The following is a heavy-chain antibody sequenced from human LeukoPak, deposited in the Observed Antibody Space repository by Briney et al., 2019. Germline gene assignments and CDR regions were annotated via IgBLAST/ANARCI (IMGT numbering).Heavy chain of an antibody. CDR3: AKDVRTSGPRGSIDY. J-gene: IGHJ4*02. Sequence: QAGGSLRLSCAASGFTVSSSYMSWVRQAPGKGLEWVSVTYSTGHTYYADSVKGRFTISRDNSKNTLYLQMSSLRAGDTAVYYCAKDVRTSGPRGSIDYWGQGTLVTVSS. D-gene: IGHD2-8*01. V-gene: IGHV3-53*01. CDR2: TYSTGHT. CDR1: GFTVSSSY.